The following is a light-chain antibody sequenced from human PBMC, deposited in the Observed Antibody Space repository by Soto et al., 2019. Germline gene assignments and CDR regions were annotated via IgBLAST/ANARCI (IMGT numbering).Light chain of an antibody. CDR2: AAS. J-gene: IGKJ1*01. CDR3: LQDYNYPGT. CDR1: QGIRND. Sequence: ATQMTQSPSYLSASVGDRVTITCRASQGIRNDLGWYQQKPGKAPKLLIYAASSLQSGVPSRFSGSGSGTDFTLTISSLQPEDFATYYCLQDYNYPGTFGQGTKVEIK. V-gene: IGKV1-6*01.